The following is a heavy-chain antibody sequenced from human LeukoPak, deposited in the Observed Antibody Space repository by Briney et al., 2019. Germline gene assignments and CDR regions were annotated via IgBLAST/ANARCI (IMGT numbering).Heavy chain of an antibody. D-gene: IGHD2-2*01. CDR2: IYSGGST. V-gene: IGHV3-53*01. J-gene: IGHJ4*02. CDR1: GFTVSSNY. Sequence: GGSLRLSCAASGFTVSSNYMSWVRQAPGKGLEWVSVIYSGGSTYYADSVKGRFTISRDNSKNTLYLQMNSLRAEDTAVYYCARDVQLGYCSSTSCYQGLFDYWGQGTLVTVSS. CDR3: ARDVQLGYCSSTSCYQGLFDY.